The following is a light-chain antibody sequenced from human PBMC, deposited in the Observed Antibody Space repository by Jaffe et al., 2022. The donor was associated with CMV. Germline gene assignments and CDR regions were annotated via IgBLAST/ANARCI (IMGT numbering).Light chain of an antibody. CDR2: DNN. CDR1: SSNIGAGYD. J-gene: IGLJ2*01. CDR3: QSYDSSLTGSRV. Sequence: QSALTQPPSVSGAPGQRVTIPCTGSSSNIGAGYDVHWYQQFPGTAPKLLIYDNNNRPSGVPDRFSGSKSGTSASLAITGLQAEDEAYYYCQSYDSSLTGSRVFGGGTKLTVL. V-gene: IGLV1-40*01.